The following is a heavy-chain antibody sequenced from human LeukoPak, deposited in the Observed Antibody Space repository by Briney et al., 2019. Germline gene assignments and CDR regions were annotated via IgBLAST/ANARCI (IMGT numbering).Heavy chain of an antibody. Sequence: GGSLRLSCAASGFTFDDYAMHWVRQAPGKGLEWVSLISWDGGSTYYADSVKGRFTISRDNSKNSLYLQMNSLRAEDTALYYCAGMEMATLSFDYWGQGTLVTVSS. V-gene: IGHV3-43D*03. CDR2: ISWDGGST. D-gene: IGHD5-24*01. CDR3: AGMEMATLSFDY. J-gene: IGHJ4*02. CDR1: GFTFDDYA.